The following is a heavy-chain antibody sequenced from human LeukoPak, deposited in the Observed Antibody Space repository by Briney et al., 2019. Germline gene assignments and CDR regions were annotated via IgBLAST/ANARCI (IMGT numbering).Heavy chain of an antibody. CDR1: GFTFSIYG. V-gene: IGHV3-33*01. CDR3: ARERSSTYYFDY. J-gene: IGHJ4*02. D-gene: IGHD6-6*01. Sequence: GGSLRVSCAASGFTFSIYGMHWFRQAPGNGLEWVAVIWYDGSNEYYADSVKGRFTISRDNSKNTLYLQMNSLRAEDTAVYYCARERSSTYYFDYWGQGTLVTVSS. CDR2: IWYDGSNE.